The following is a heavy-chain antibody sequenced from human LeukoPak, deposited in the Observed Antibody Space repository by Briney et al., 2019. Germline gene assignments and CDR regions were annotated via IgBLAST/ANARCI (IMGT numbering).Heavy chain of an antibody. J-gene: IGHJ4*02. CDR3: ARGYYYGSGSYYSSRDNDY. V-gene: IGHV1-2*06. D-gene: IGHD3-10*01. CDR1: GYTFTGYY. Sequence: ASVKVSCKASGYTFTGYYMHRVRQAPGQGLEWMERINPNSGGTNYAQKFQGRVTMTRDTSISTAYMELSRLRSDDTAVYYCARGYYYGSGSYYSSRDNDYWGQGTLVTVSS. CDR2: INPNSGGT.